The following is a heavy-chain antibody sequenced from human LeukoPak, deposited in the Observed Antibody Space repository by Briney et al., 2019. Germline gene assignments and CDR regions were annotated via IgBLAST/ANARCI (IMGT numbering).Heavy chain of an antibody. CDR1: GGSISSSSYY. J-gene: IGHJ4*02. V-gene: IGHV4-39*01. CDR3: ARHLSSGGSRDY. D-gene: IGHD3-16*01. CDR2: IYYSGST. Sequence: SETLSLTCTVSGGSISSSSYYWGWIRQPPGKGLEWIGSIYYSGSTYYNPSLKSRVTISVDTSKNQFSLKLSSVTAADTAVYYCARHLSSGGSRDYWGQGTLVTVSS.